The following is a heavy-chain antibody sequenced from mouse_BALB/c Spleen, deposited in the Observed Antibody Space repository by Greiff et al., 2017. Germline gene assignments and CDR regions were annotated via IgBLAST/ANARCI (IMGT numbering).Heavy chain of an antibody. Sequence: EVQLQESGPGLVKPSQSLSLTCTATGYSFTSDYVWNWIRQLPGNKLELMSYISYSGSTSYNPSLKSRTSITRYTSTNQSFLQLNSVTTEDTATYYCAREQRYDLFDYWGQGTTLTVSS. CDR2: ISYSGST. D-gene: IGHD2-14*01. J-gene: IGHJ2*01. CDR3: AREQRYDLFDY. CDR1: GYSFTSDYV. V-gene: IGHV3-2*02.